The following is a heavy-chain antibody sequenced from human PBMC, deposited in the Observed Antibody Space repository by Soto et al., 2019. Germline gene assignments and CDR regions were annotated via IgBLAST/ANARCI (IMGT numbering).Heavy chain of an antibody. J-gene: IGHJ4*02. CDR1: GGSINSYC. CDR2: ILDRGHA. CDR3: AKRPLALLCFDY. V-gene: IGHV4-59*08. Sequence: XXTLSLPFTVSGGSINSYCWRWILQPPGKGLEWIAYILDRGHAHYHPSLKSRVNISVDTSKKPFSLKTNFVTAADPAVYYCAKRPLALLCFDYWGQGTLVTVSS.